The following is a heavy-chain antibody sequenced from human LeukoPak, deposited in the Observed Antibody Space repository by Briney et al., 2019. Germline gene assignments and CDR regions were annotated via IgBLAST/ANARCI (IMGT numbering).Heavy chain of an antibody. Sequence: SETLSLTCAVYGGTFNEYYWSWIRQPPGKGLEWIGEINHSGSTNYNPSLKSRVTISVDTSKNQFSLKLRSVTAADTAVYYCARRTPLKDYGEYVWYFDYWGLGNLVTVSS. J-gene: IGHJ4*02. CDR2: INHSGST. D-gene: IGHD4-17*01. CDR1: GGTFNEYY. V-gene: IGHV4-34*01. CDR3: ARRTPLKDYGEYVWYFDY.